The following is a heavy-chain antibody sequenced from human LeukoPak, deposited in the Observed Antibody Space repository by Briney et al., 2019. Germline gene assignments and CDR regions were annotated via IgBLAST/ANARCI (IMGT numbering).Heavy chain of an antibody. Sequence: PSETLSLTCAVSGGSISSGGYSWSWIRQPPGKGLEWIGYIYHSGSTYYNPSLKSRVTISVDRSKNQFSLKLSSVTAADTAVYYCARLGYCSSTSCYQRPEGGYYYYYGMDVWGQGTTVTVSS. J-gene: IGHJ6*02. V-gene: IGHV4-30-2*01. D-gene: IGHD2-2*01. CDR2: IYHSGST. CDR1: GGSISSGGYS. CDR3: ARLGYCSSTSCYQRPEGGYYYYYGMDV.